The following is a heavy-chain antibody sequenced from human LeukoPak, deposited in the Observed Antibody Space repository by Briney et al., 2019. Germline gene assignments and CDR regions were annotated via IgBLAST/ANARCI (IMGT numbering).Heavy chain of an antibody. Sequence: PGGSLRLSCAASGFTFSSYAMSWVRQAPGKGLEWVSAISGSGGSTYYADSVKGRFTNSRDNSKNTLYLQMNSLGAEDTAVYYCAKAYFEWELHAFDIWGQGTMVTVSS. J-gene: IGHJ3*02. CDR1: GFTFSSYA. CDR2: ISGSGGST. V-gene: IGHV3-23*01. CDR3: AKAYFEWELHAFDI. D-gene: IGHD1-26*01.